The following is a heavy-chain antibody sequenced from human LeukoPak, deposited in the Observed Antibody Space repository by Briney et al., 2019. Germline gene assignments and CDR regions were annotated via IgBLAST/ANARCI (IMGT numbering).Heavy chain of an antibody. CDR2: IYYSGST. CDR3: ARLGHSSSSL. Sequence: SETLSLTCTVSGGSISSYCWSWIRQPPGKGLEWIGYIYYSGSTNYNPSLKSRVTISVDTSKNQFSLKLSSVTAADTAVYYCARLGHSSSSLWGQGTLVTVCS. CDR1: GGSISSYC. D-gene: IGHD6-13*01. V-gene: IGHV4-59*01. J-gene: IGHJ4*02.